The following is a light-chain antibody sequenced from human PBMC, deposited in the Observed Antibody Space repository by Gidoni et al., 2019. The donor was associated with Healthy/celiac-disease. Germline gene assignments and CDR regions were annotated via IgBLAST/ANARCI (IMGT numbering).Light chain of an antibody. CDR3: QQSYSTPQT. Sequence: IQMTQSPSSLSSSVGDRVTITCRASQSISSYLNWYQQKPGKAPKLLIYAASSLQRGVPSRFSGSGSGTDFTLTISSLQHEDFATYYCQQSYSTPQTFGQGAKVEIK. J-gene: IGKJ1*01. CDR1: QSISSY. CDR2: AAS. V-gene: IGKV1-39*01.